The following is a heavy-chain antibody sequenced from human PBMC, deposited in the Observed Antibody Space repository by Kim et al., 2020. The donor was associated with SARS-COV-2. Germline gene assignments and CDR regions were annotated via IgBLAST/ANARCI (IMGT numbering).Heavy chain of an antibody. CDR1: GGTFSSYA. CDR3: ARDSSGTNDDY. V-gene: IGHV1-69*06. D-gene: IGHD3-22*01. J-gene: IGHJ4*02. Sequence: SVKVSCKASGGTFSSYAISWVRQAPGQGLEWMGGINPIFGTAHYAQKFQGRVTITADKSTSTAYMELSSLRSEDTAVYYCARDSSGTNDDYWGQGTLVTVSS. CDR2: INPIFGTA.